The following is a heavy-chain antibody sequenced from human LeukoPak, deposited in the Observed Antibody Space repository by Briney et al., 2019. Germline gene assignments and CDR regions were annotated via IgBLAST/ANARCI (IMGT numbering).Heavy chain of an antibody. CDR2: IRYDGSNK. Sequence: PGGSLRLSCAASGFTFSSYGMHWVRQAPGKGLEWVAFIRYDGSNKYYADSVKGRFTISRDNSKNTLYLQMNSLRAEDTAVYYCENLADIVVVPATMYHFDYWGQGTLVTVSS. CDR3: ENLADIVVVPATMYHFDY. J-gene: IGHJ4*02. V-gene: IGHV3-30*02. CDR1: GFTFSSYG. D-gene: IGHD2-2*01.